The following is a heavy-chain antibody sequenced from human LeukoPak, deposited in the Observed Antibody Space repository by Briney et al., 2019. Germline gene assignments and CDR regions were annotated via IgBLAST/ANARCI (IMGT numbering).Heavy chain of an antibody. CDR1: GFSFSRYV. D-gene: IGHD2-8*02. CDR2: IFPSGGEI. J-gene: IGHJ4*02. CDR3: ATYRQVLLPFES. V-gene: IGHV3-23*01. Sequence: RGSLRHSCAASGFSFSRYVMNRGRETPGTGVEWGSSIFPSGGEIHYADSVRGRFTISRDNSKSTLSLQMNSLRAEDTAIYYCATYRQVLLPFESWGQGTLVTVSS.